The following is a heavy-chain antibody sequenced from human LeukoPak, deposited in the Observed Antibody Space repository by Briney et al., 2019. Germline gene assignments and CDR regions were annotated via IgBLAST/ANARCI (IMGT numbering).Heavy chain of an antibody. J-gene: IGHJ5*02. CDR2: VYTSGST. D-gene: IGHD6-13*01. Sequence: SETLSLTCTVSGGSISSYYWSWIRQPAGKGLEWIGRVYTSGSTNYNPSLKSRVTMSVDTSKNQFSLKLSSVTAADTAVYYCASSAAAGTSGWFDPWGQGTLVTVSS. CDR1: GGSISSYY. V-gene: IGHV4-4*07. CDR3: ASSAAAGTSGWFDP.